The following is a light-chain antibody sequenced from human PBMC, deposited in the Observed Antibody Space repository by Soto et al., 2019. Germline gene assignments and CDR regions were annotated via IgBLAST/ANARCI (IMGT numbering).Light chain of an antibody. CDR3: QHSGISPFT. CDR2: GAS. V-gene: IGKV3-20*01. Sequence: EIVLTQSPGTLSLSPGERATLSCRASQTVTSSYLAWYQQKPGQAPRLLIYGASSRATGIPDRFSGSGSGTDFPLTISRLEPEDFAVYYCQHSGISPFTFGPGTKVEFK. CDR1: QTVTSSY. J-gene: IGKJ3*01.